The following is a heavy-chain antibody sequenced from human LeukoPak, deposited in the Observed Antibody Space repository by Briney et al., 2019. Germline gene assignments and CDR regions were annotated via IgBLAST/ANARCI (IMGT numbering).Heavy chain of an antibody. V-gene: IGHV4-4*07. D-gene: IGHD6-6*01. Sequence: ASETLSLTCTVSGGSISSYYWSWIRQPAGKGLEWIGRIYTSGSTNYNPSLKSRVTMSVDTSKNQFSLKLSSVTAADTAVYYCARLYSSSSDYYYYGMDVWGQGTTVTVSS. CDR2: IYTSGST. J-gene: IGHJ6*02. CDR3: ARLYSSSSDYYYYGMDV. CDR1: GGSISSYY.